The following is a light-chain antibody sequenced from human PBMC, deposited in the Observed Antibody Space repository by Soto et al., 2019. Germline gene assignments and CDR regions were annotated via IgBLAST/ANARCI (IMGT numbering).Light chain of an antibody. CDR3: QKYGSAPRT. Sequence: IQMTQSPSSLSASVGDRVTITCRASQDINKYLAWYRQKPGKAPALLIYRASTLQSGVPSRFSGSGSGTDFTLTITSLQPEDVATYYCQKYGSAPRTFGPGTKVEI. V-gene: IGKV1-27*01. CDR2: RAS. J-gene: IGKJ1*01. CDR1: QDINKY.